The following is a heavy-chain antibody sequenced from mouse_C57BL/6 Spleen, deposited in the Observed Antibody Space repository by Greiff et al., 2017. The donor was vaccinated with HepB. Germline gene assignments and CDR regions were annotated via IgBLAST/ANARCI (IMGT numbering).Heavy chain of an antibody. CDR1: GFTFSDYG. J-gene: IGHJ3*01. CDR2: ISSGSSTI. CDR3: ARPIYYGNYWFAY. V-gene: IGHV5-17*01. Sequence: EVQLVESGGGLVKPGGSLKLSCAASGFTFSDYGMHWVRQAPEKGLEWVAYISSGSSTIYYADTVKGRFTISRDNAKNTLFLQMTSLRSEDTAMYYCARPIYYGNYWFAYWGQGTLVTVSA. D-gene: IGHD2-1*01.